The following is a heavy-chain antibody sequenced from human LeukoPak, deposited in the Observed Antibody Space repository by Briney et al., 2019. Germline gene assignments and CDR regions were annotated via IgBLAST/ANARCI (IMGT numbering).Heavy chain of an antibody. Sequence: GGSLRLSCVGSGFTFGNYAMNWVRQAPGKGLKWVAAISGRGGDTFYADSVKGRFTFSRDNSKNTMFLQMNSLRAEDTALYYCAKEARDILTHYYWGSQFDYWGQGTLVIVSS. CDR3: AKEARDILTHYYWGSQFDY. J-gene: IGHJ4*02. CDR2: ISGRGGDT. V-gene: IGHV3-23*01. D-gene: IGHD3-9*01. CDR1: GFTFGNYA.